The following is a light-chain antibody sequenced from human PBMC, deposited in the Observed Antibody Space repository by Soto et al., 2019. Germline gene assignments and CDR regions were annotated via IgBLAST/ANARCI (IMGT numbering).Light chain of an antibody. CDR3: QQYNNWPPWT. CDR1: QSVGSN. V-gene: IGKV3-15*01. J-gene: IGKJ1*01. CDR2: GAS. Sequence: IVMTQSPATLSVSPGERATLSCRASQSVGSNLAWYQQKPDQAPRLLIYGASTRATGIPARLSGSGSGTEFTLTISSLQSEDFAVYYCQQYNNWPPWTFGQGTKVEIK.